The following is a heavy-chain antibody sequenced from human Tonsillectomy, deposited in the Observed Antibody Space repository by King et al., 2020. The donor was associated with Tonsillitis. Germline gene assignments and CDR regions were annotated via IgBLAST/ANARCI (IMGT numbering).Heavy chain of an antibody. J-gene: IGHJ5*02. CDR3: ARLRIWFGELINWFDP. CDR2: IYYSGST. CDR1: GGSISSSSYY. V-gene: IGHV4-39*01. D-gene: IGHD3-10*01. Sequence: LQLQESGPGLVKPSETLSLTCTVSGGSISSSSYYWGWIRQPPGKGLEWIGSIYYSGSTYYNPSLKSRVTISVDTSKNQFSLKLSSVTAADTAVYYCARLRIWFGELINWFDPWGQGTLVTVSS.